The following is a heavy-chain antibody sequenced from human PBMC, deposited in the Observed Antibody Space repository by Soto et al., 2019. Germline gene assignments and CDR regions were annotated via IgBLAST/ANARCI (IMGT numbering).Heavy chain of an antibody. J-gene: IGHJ5*02. Sequence: QVQLVQSGAEVKKPGASVKVSCKASGYTFTSYDINWVRQATGQGLEYLGWMNPNSGNTAYVQKFQGRVTXTXTXCXXTASMELSSLRSEDTAVYFCARGIKYGAYSRWFDPWGQGTLVTVSS. D-gene: IGHD4-17*01. CDR1: GYTFTSYD. CDR3: ARGIKYGAYSRWFDP. CDR2: MNPNSGNT. V-gene: IGHV1-8*01.